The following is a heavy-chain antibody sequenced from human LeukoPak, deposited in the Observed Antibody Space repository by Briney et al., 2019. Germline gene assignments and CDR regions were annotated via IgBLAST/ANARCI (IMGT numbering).Heavy chain of an antibody. Sequence: GGSLRLSCVASGFIFSDYGMHWVRQALGKGLEWVAFIRSDGSGEYYTGSVKGRFTISRDNSKNTLYVQMNSLRLEDTAVYYCGKHDSASDYWGQGTLVTVSS. D-gene: IGHD1-26*01. CDR2: IRSDGSGE. J-gene: IGHJ4*02. CDR3: GKHDSASDY. V-gene: IGHV3-30*02. CDR1: GFIFSDYG.